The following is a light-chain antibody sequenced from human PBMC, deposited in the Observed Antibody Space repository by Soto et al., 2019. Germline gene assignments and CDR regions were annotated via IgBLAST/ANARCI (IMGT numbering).Light chain of an antibody. CDR2: GAS. V-gene: IGKV3-15*01. J-gene: IGKJ3*01. CDR3: QQYNNWLSRVT. Sequence: EIVMTQSPATLSVSPGERATLSCRASQSVSSNLAWYQQKPGQAPRLLIYGASTRATGIPARFSGSGSGTEFTLTISSLQSEDFAVYYCQQYNNWLSRVTFGPGTKVDIK. CDR1: QSVSSN.